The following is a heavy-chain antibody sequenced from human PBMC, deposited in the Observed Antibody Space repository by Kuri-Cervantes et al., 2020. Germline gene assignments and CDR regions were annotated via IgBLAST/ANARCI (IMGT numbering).Heavy chain of an antibody. CDR1: GFTFSSYA. CDR2: ISGSGGST. J-gene: IGHJ4*02. D-gene: IGHD3-10*01. V-gene: IGHV3-23*01. Sequence: ETLSLTCAASGFTFSSYAMSLVRQAPGKGLEWVSAISGSGGSTYYADSVKGRFTISRDNSKNTLYLQMNSLRAEDTAVYYCARDWGGMVRGASLDYWGQGTLVTVSS. CDR3: ARDWGGMVRGASLDY.